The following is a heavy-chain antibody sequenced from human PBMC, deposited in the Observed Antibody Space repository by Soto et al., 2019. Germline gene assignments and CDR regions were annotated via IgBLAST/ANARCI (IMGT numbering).Heavy chain of an antibody. J-gene: IGHJ4*02. CDR1: GGSISSSSYY. V-gene: IGHV4-39*01. CDR3: ARRGSGTNGHFDY. Sequence: ETLSLTCTVSGGSISSSSYYWGWIRQPPGKGLEWIGSLYYSGTTYYNPSLKSRVTISVDTSKNQFSLKLSSVTAADTAVYYCARRGSGTNGHFDYWGQGTLVTAPQ. D-gene: IGHD1-26*01. CDR2: LYYSGTT.